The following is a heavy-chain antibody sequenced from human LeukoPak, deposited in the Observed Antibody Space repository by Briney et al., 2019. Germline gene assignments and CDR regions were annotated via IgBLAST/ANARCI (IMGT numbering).Heavy chain of an antibody. CDR2: ITGSNGNT. CDR1: DYTFSISG. J-gene: IGHJ3*02. Sequence: GASVTVSCTASDYTFSISGLSWVRQAPGQGLEWMGWITGSNGNTNYAQKFQGRVTMTTDTSTNTAYMELRSLRSDDTAVYYCALNGDFRDDAFDIWGQGTMVTVSS. CDR3: ALNGDFRDDAFDI. D-gene: IGHD2-21*02. V-gene: IGHV1-18*01.